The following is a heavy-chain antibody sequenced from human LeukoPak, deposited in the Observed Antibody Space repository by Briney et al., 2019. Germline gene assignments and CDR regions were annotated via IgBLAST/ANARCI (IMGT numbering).Heavy chain of an antibody. J-gene: IGHJ4*02. D-gene: IGHD6-19*01. CDR2: ISSSGSTI. Sequence: GGSLRLSCAASGFTFSDYYMSWIRQAPGKGLEWVSYISSSGSTIYYADSVKGRFTISRDNAKNSLYLQMNSLRVEDTAVYYCARGIEQWLVPLDYWGQGTLVTVSS. CDR1: GFTFSDYY. V-gene: IGHV3-11*04. CDR3: ARGIEQWLVPLDY.